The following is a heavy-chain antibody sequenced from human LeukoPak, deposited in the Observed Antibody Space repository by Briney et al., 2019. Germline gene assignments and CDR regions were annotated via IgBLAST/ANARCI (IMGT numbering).Heavy chain of an antibody. J-gene: IGHJ3*02. CDR1: GFTVSSNY. Sequence: GGSLRLSCAPSGFTVSSNYMSWVRQAPGKGLEWVSVIYSGGSTYYADSVKGRFTISRDNSKNSLYLQMNSLRAEDTAVYYCAKVREYSSPVWAFDIWGQGTMVTVSS. V-gene: IGHV3-53*01. CDR2: IYSGGST. D-gene: IGHD5-18*01. CDR3: AKVREYSSPVWAFDI.